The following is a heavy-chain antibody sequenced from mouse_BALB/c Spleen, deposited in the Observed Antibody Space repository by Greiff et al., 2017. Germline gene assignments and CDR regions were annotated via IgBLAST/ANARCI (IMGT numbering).Heavy chain of an antibody. Sequence: EVKVVASGGGLVQPGGSLRLSCATSGFTFSDFYMEWVRQPPGKRLEWIAARRNKANDYTTEYSASVKGRFIVSRDTSQSILYLQMNALRAEDTAMYYCARDLWDYAMDYWGQGTSVTVAA. CDR2: RRNKANDYTT. CDR1: GFTFSDFY. J-gene: IGHJ4*01. D-gene: IGHD1-1*02. V-gene: IGHV7-1*02. CDR3: ARDLWDYAMDY.